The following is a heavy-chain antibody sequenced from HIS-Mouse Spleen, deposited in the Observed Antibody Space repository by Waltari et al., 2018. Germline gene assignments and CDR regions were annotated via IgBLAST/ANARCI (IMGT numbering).Heavy chain of an antibody. V-gene: IGHV1-8*01. Sequence: QVQLVQSGAEVKKPGASVKVSCKAAVYTFTSYNINWWRQATGQGLEWMGWMNPNSGNTGYAQKFQGRVTMTRNTSISTAYMELSSLRSEDTAVYYCARGHDYSNYFDYWGQGTLVTVSS. CDR3: ARGHDYSNYFDY. CDR2: MNPNSGNT. D-gene: IGHD4-4*01. J-gene: IGHJ4*02. CDR1: VYTFTSYN.